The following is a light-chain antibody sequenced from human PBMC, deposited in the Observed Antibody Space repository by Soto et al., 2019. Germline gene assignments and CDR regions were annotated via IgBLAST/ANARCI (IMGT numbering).Light chain of an antibody. CDR3: QQSYNSPYT. J-gene: IGKJ2*01. CDR2: DAA. Sequence: DIQMTQSPASLSASVGDRVTITCRASQAINKNLNWYRHKLGKAPELLIYDAADSQAGVTSRFSGRGSGADFTLIIIGLQPEDFGTYHCQQSYNSPYTFGQGTKLQIK. CDR1: QAINKN. V-gene: IGKV1-39*01.